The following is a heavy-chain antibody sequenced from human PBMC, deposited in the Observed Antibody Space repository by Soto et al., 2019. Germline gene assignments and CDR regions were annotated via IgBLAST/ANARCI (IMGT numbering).Heavy chain of an antibody. CDR2: ISAYNGNT. V-gene: IGHV1-18*04. CDR3: ARSSRGYSGYDYYFDY. CDR1: GYTFTSYG. Sequence: VASVKVSCKASGYTFTSYGISWVRQAPGQGLKWMGWISAYNGNTKYSQKFQGRVTITRDTSASTAYMELSSLRSEDTAVYYCARSSRGYSGYDYYFDYWGQGTLVTVSS. D-gene: IGHD5-12*01. J-gene: IGHJ4*02.